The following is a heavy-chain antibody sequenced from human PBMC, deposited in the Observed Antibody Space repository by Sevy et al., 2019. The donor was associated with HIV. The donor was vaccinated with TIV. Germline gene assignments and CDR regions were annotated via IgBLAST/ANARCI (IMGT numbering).Heavy chain of an antibody. CDR1: GFTFSSYA. J-gene: IGHJ4*02. CDR3: AKVDIRRGYSYGFFDY. CDR2: ISGSGGST. Sequence: GGSLRLSCAASGFTFSSYAMSWVRQAPGKGLEWASAISGSGGSTYYADSVKGRFTISRDNSKNTLYLQMNSLRAEDTAVYYCAKVDIRRGYSYGFFDYWGQGTLVTVSS. V-gene: IGHV3-23*01. D-gene: IGHD5-18*01.